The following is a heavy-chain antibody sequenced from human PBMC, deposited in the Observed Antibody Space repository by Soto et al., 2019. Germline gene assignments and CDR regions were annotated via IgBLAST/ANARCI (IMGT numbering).Heavy chain of an antibody. CDR3: ARQRTTVVTQAYFDH. CDR1: GESISSSSYY. Sequence: PSETLSLTCIVSGESISSSSYYWVWIRHPPGKGLEWIGSIYYSGRTYYNPSFKSRVTISIDTSKNQFSLKLSSVTATDTAVYYCARQRTTVVTQAYFDHWGQGALVTV. CDR2: IYYSGRT. V-gene: IGHV4-39*01. J-gene: IGHJ4*02. D-gene: IGHD2-21*02.